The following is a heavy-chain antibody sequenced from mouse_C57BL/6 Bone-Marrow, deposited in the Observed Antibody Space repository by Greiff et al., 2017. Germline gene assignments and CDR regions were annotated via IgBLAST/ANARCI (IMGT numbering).Heavy chain of an antibody. J-gene: IGHJ2*01. V-gene: IGHV1-47*01. CDR3: AGSSTFFYYFDY. CDR1: GYTFTTYP. CDR2: FHPYNDDT. D-gene: IGHD5-1*01. Sequence: VKLVESGAELVKPGASVKMSCKASGYTFTTYPIQWMKQNHGQSLEWIGNFHPYNDDTKYNEKFKGKATLTVEKSSNTVYLQLSRLTSDDSAVYCCAGSSTFFYYFDYWGQGTTLTVSS.